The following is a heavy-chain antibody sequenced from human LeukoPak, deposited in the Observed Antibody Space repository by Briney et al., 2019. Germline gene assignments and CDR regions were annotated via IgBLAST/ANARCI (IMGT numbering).Heavy chain of an antibody. Sequence: SQTLSLTCAISGDSVSSNSVAWNWIRQSPSRGLEWLGRTYYRPKWYNDYAVSVKSRITINPDTSKNQSSLQLNSVTPEDTAVYYCARGLAVSGYYFDFWGQGTLVTVSS. J-gene: IGHJ4*02. V-gene: IGHV6-1*01. D-gene: IGHD6-25*01. CDR1: GDSVSSNSVA. CDR3: ARGLAVSGYYFDF. CDR2: TYYRPKWYN.